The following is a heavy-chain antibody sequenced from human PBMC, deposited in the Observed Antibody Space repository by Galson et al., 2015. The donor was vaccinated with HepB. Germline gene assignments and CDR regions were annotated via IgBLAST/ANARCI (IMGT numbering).Heavy chain of an antibody. V-gene: IGHV3-48*01. Sequence: LRLSCAAAGFTFSNYNMKGVRQAPGKGLAWVSYIRSSSSTTYYAGSVKGRFTISRDNAKNPLYLQMNSLRAEDTALYYCARVLYCSGGSCYRINAHYFDYWGQGTLVTVSS. D-gene: IGHD2-15*01. J-gene: IGHJ4*02. CDR2: IRSSSSTT. CDR3: ARVLYCSGGSCYRINAHYFDY. CDR1: GFTFSNYN.